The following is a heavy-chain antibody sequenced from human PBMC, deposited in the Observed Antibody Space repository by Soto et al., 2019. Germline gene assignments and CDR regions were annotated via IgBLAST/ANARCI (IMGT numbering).Heavy chain of an antibody. Sequence: GASVKVSCKASGYTFTGYYMHWVRQAPGQGLEWMGWINPNSGGTNYAQKFQGWVTMTRDTSISTAYMELSRLRSDDTAVYYCARPRGGYSSSSEGLDVWGQGTTVTVSS. CDR3: ARPRGGYSSSSEGLDV. D-gene: IGHD6-6*01. J-gene: IGHJ6*02. CDR1: GYTFTGYY. CDR2: INPNSGGT. V-gene: IGHV1-2*04.